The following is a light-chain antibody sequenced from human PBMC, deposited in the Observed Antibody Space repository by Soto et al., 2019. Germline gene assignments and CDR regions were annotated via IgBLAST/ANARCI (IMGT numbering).Light chain of an antibody. V-gene: IGLV1-40*01. J-gene: IGLJ2*01. CDR2: DNR. Sequence: QSVLTQPPSVSGAPGQRVTISCTGSSSNIGAGYDVHWYQQLPGTAPKLLIYDNRNRPSGVPDRFSGSKSGTSASLAISGLQAEDEAEYYCQSYDSSLSAVVFGGGTKLTVL. CDR1: SSNIGAGYD. CDR3: QSYDSSLSAVV.